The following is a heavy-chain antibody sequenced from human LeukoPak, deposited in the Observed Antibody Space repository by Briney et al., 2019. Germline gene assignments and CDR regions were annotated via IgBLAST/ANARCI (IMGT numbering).Heavy chain of an antibody. V-gene: IGHV4-61*01. J-gene: IGHJ4*02. CDR1: GGSISSGSYY. CDR3: ARYYGSGSKTVRAIDY. CDR2: IYYSGST. Sequence: SETLSLTCTVSGGSISSGSYYWSWIRQPPGKGLEWIGYIYYSGSTNYNPSLKSRVTISVDTSKNQFSLKLSSVTAADTAMYYCARYYGSGSKTVRAIDYWGQGTLVIVSS. D-gene: IGHD3-10*01.